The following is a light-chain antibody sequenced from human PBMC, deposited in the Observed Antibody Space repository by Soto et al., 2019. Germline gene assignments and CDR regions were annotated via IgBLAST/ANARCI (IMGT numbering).Light chain of an antibody. CDR2: DVS. CDR1: SSDVGGYNY. J-gene: IGLJ1*01. V-gene: IGLV2-14*03. Sequence: ALTQPASVSGSPGQSITISCTGTSSDVGGYNYVSWYQHHPGKAPKLMIFDVSNRPSGVSNRFSGSKSGNTASLTISGLQAEDEADYYCSSYTASSTYVFGTGTKVTVL. CDR3: SSYTASSTYV.